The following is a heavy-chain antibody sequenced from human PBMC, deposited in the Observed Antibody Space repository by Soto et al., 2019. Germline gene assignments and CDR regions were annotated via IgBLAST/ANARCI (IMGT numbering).Heavy chain of an antibody. Sequence: QLQLQESGSGLVKPSQTLSLTCAVSGGSISSGGYSWSWIRQPPGKGLEWIGYIYHSGSTYYNPSLKSRVTIPVDRSKNQSSLKLSSVTAADTAVYYCARENNVLPGGYFDYWGQGTLVTVSS. CDR3: ARENNVLPGGYFDY. CDR2: IYHSGST. CDR1: GGSISSGGYS. V-gene: IGHV4-30-2*01. D-gene: IGHD3-10*01. J-gene: IGHJ4*02.